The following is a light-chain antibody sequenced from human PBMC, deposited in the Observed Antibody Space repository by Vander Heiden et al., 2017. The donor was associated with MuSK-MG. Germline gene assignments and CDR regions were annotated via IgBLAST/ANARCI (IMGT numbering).Light chain of an antibody. CDR2: TNT. Sequence: QSVLTQPPSVSGTPGQRVTISCSGVSSSIGSHIVNWYQQFPGTTPRVLIHTNTQRPSGVPDRFSGSRSGTSASLAISGLQSEDEADYYCAMWDNSHFQWVFGGGTKLTVL. J-gene: IGLJ3*02. V-gene: IGLV1-44*01. CDR1: SSSIGSHI. CDR3: AMWDNSHFQWV.